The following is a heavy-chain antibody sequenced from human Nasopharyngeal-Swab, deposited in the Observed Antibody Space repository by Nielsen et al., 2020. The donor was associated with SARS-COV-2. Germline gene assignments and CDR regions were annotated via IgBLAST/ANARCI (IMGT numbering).Heavy chain of an antibody. D-gene: IGHD3-22*01. J-gene: IGHJ4*02. V-gene: IGHV4-39*07. CDR1: GGSISSGGYY. Sequence: SETLSLTCTVSGGSISSGGYYWSWIRQPPGKGLEWIGEINHSGSTNYNPSLKSRVTISVDTSKNQFSLKLSSVTAADTAVYYCARGRELYYYDSSGYYYFDYWGQGTLVTVSS. CDR3: ARGRELYYYDSSGYYYFDY. CDR2: INHSGST.